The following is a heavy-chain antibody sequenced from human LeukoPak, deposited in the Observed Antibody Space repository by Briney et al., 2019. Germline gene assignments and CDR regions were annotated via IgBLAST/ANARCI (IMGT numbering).Heavy chain of an antibody. V-gene: IGHV4-59*01. CDR3: ARVSGFWSGYPNWFDP. Sequence: SETLSLTCAVYGGSFRGYYWSWIRQPPGKGLEWIGCIYYSGSTNYNPSLKSRVTISVDTSKNQFSLKLSSVTAADTAVYYCARVSGFWSGYPNWFDPWGQGTLVTVSS. J-gene: IGHJ5*02. CDR1: GGSFRGYY. CDR2: IYYSGST. D-gene: IGHD3-3*01.